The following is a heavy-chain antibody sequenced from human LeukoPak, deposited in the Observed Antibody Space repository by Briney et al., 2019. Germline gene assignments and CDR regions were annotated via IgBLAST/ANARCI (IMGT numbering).Heavy chain of an antibody. D-gene: IGHD3-10*01. Sequence: GESLKISCKGSGYSFTSYWISWVRQMPGKGLEWMGRIDPSDSYTNYSPSFQGHVTISADKSISTAYLQWSSLKASDTAMYYCARLWDTMVRGTYYGIDDWGQGTTVTVSS. J-gene: IGHJ6*02. CDR1: GYSFTSYW. V-gene: IGHV5-10-1*01. CDR3: ARLWDTMVRGTYYGIDD. CDR2: IDPSDSYT.